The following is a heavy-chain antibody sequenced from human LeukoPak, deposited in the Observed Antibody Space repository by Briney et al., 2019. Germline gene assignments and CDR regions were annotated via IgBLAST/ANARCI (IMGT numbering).Heavy chain of an antibody. CDR1: GFTFDDYA. Sequence: GGSLRLSCAASGFTFDDYAMHWVRQAPGKGLEWVSGISWNSGSIGYADSVKGRFTISRDNAKNSLYLQMNSLRAEDTALYYCAKDIRRDIVVVPAAIHYYYGMDVWGQGTTVTVSS. CDR2: ISWNSGSI. CDR3: AKDIRRDIVVVPAAIHYYYGMDV. D-gene: IGHD2-2*02. V-gene: IGHV3-9*01. J-gene: IGHJ6*02.